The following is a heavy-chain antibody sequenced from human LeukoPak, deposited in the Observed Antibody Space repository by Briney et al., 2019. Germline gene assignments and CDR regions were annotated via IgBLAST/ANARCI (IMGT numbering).Heavy chain of an antibody. J-gene: IGHJ3*01. CDR2: IYPGDSDT. D-gene: IGHD3-22*01. Sequence: GESLKISCKGSGYRFTSYWIGWVRQMPGKGLEWMGIIYPGDSDTRYSPSFQGQVTISADKSISTAYLQWSSLKASDTAMYYCARQLGYYDSSGYYSFWGQGTMVTVSS. CDR3: ARQLGYYDSSGYYSF. V-gene: IGHV5-51*01. CDR1: GYRFTSYW.